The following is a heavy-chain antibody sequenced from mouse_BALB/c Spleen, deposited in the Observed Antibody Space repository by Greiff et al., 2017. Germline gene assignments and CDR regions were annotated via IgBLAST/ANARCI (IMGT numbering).Heavy chain of an antibody. CDR3: ARGPYGNYDAMDY. D-gene: IGHD2-1*01. Sequence: EVQLVESGGGLVKPGGSLKLSCAASGFTFSSYAMSWVRQTPEKRLEWVASISSGGSTYYPDSVKGRFTISRDNARNILYLQMSSLRSEDTAMYYCARGPYGNYDAMDYWGQGTSVTVSS. CDR2: ISSGGST. CDR1: GFTFSSYA. V-gene: IGHV5-6-5*01. J-gene: IGHJ4*01.